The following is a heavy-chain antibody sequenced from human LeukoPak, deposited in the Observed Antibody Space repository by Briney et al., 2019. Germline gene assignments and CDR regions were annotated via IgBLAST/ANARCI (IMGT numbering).Heavy chain of an antibody. CDR1: GYTFTSYY. Sequence: ASVKVSCKASGYTFTSYYMHWVRQARGQGLEWMGIINPSGGSTSYAQKFQGRVTMTRDMSTSTVYMELSSLRSEDTAVYYCARRRDSSGYETDWFDPWGQGTLVTVSS. D-gene: IGHD3-22*01. CDR2: INPSGGST. CDR3: ARRRDSSGYETDWFDP. J-gene: IGHJ5*02. V-gene: IGHV1-46*01.